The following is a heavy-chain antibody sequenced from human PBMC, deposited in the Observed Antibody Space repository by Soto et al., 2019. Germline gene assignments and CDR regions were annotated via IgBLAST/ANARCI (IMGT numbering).Heavy chain of an antibody. V-gene: IGHV3-23*01. CDR3: AKPGLQFHDY. CDR1: GFTFSSYA. CDR2: ISGSGGAT. J-gene: IGHJ4*02. D-gene: IGHD4-4*01. Sequence: EVQLLESGGGLVQPGGSLRLSCAASGFTFSSYAISWVRQAPGKGLEWVSAISGSGGATYFADSVKGRFIISRDNSKNTLYLQMNSLRAEDTAVYYCAKPGLQFHDYWGQGTLVTVSS.